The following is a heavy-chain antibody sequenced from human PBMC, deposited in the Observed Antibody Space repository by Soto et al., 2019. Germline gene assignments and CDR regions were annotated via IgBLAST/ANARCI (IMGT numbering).Heavy chain of an antibody. CDR3: AIDISTMVSAWGAICWCGP. V-gene: IGHV1-69*06. CDR2: IIPIFGTA. CDR1: GGTFSSYA. D-gene: IGHD3-10*01. Sequence: QVQLVQSGAEVKKPGSSVKVSCKASGGTFSSYAISWVRQAPGQGLEWMGGIIPIFGTANYAQKFQGRVTITADKSTSTAYMELSSLRSEDTAVYSCAIDISTMVSAWGAICWCGPWGQGTLVTVSS. J-gene: IGHJ5*02.